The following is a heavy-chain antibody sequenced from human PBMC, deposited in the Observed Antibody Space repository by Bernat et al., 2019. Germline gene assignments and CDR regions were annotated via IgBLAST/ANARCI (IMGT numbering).Heavy chain of an antibody. J-gene: IGHJ4*02. CDR3: ARDILPFY. CDR2: TKRDGSEK. Sequence: EVQLVESGGGLVQPGGSLRLSCVASGFTFSNFWMNWVRQAPGKGLEWVANTKRDGSEKYYVDSVKGRFTISRDNAKNLLYLQMDSLRAEDTAVYYCARDILPFYWGQGTLVTVSS. D-gene: IGHD3-9*01. V-gene: IGHV3-7*03. CDR1: GFTFSNFW.